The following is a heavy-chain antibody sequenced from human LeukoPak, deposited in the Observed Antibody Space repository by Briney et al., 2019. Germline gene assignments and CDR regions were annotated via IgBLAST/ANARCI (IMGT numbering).Heavy chain of an antibody. CDR3: AKGSSSHQYSFDY. J-gene: IGHJ4*02. CDR1: GFTLTSYG. CDR2: TRYDKSNT. V-gene: IGHV3-30*02. D-gene: IGHD6-13*01. Sequence: GGSLRLSCAASGFTLTSYGMHWVRQAPGKGLEWVALTRYDKSNTYYADSVKGRFTISRDNSKNTLYLQMNSLRAEDSAVYYCAKGSSSHQYSFDYWGQGTLVTVSS.